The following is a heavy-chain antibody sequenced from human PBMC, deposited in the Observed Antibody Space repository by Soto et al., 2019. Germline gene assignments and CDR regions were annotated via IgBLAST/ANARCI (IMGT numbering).Heavy chain of an antibody. CDR1: GFTFGDYA. D-gene: IGHD3-9*01. Sequence: GGSLRLSCTASGFTFGDYAMSWVRQAPGKGLEWVGFIRSKAYGGTTEYAASVKGRFTISRDDSKSIAYLQMNSLKTEDTAVYYCTRDGTYFDWLYYFDYWGQGTLVTVSS. CDR2: IRSKAYGGTT. CDR3: TRDGTYFDWLYYFDY. V-gene: IGHV3-49*04. J-gene: IGHJ4*02.